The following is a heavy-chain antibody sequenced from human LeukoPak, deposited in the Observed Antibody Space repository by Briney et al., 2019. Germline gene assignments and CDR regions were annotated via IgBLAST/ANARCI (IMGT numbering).Heavy chain of an antibody. D-gene: IGHD3-10*01. J-gene: IGHJ4*02. CDR2: IIPIFGTA. CDR1: GGTFSSYA. V-gene: IGHV1-69*06. CDR3: ARDQTQIWFGEGLWYFDY. Sequence: SVKVSCKASGGTFSSYAISWVRQAPGQGLEWMGGIIPIFGTANYAQKFQGRVTITADKSTSTAYMELRSLRSDDTADYYCARDQTQIWFGEGLWYFDYWGQGTLVTVSS.